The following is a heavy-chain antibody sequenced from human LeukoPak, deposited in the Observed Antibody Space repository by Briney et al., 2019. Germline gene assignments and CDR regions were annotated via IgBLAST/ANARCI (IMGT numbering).Heavy chain of an antibody. CDR1: GFTFSRDA. D-gene: IGHD2-15*01. Sequence: GGSLRLSCAASGFTFSRDAMGWVRQAAGKGLEWVSAINGSGNRTYYADSVKGRFTISRDNSKNTLYLQMNSLRAEDTAIYYCAKWGCSGGSCYPFDYWGQGTLVTVSS. CDR3: AKWGCSGGSCYPFDY. CDR2: INGSGNRT. J-gene: IGHJ4*02. V-gene: IGHV3-23*01.